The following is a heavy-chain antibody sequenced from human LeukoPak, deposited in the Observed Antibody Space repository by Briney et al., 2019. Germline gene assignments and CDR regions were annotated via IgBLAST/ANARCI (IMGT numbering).Heavy chain of an antibody. J-gene: IGHJ4*02. V-gene: IGHV1-18*01. Sequence: ASVKVSCKASGYTFTSYDINWVRQATGQGLEWMGWISAYNGNTNYAQKLQGRVTMTTDTSTSTAYMELRSLRSDDTAVYYCARDHRRYCSSTSCSIAGYWGQGTLVTVSS. CDR2: ISAYNGNT. CDR3: ARDHRRYCSSTSCSIAGY. D-gene: IGHD2-2*01. CDR1: GYTFTSYD.